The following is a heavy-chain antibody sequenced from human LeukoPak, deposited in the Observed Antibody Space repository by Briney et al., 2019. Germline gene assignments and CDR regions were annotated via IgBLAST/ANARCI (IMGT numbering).Heavy chain of an antibody. Sequence: GGSLRLSCAASGFTCSTYAMNWVRQAPGKGLEWVSYISSGGYTTRYADSVKGRFTISRDNAKNSLYLQMNSLRAEDTAVYYCAREGSSYAPSEPFYFDYWGQGTLVTVSS. CDR2: ISSGGYTT. CDR3: AREGSSYAPSEPFYFDY. CDR1: GFTCSTYA. V-gene: IGHV3-48*03. J-gene: IGHJ4*02. D-gene: IGHD3-10*01.